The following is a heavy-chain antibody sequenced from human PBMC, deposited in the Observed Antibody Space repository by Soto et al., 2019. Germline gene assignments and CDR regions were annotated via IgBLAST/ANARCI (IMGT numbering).Heavy chain of an antibody. D-gene: IGHD1-1*01. CDR2: ISYDEADK. Sequence: GGSLRLSCAASGFSFRNYAMHWVRQAPGKGLEWVAVISYDEADKSFANSVRGRFSISRDNSKNTLDLQMTSVRPEDTAVYYCARGGFARTPPTEVYWGHGILVTVSS. CDR1: GFSFRNYA. J-gene: IGHJ4*01. V-gene: IGHV3-30*14. CDR3: ARGGFARTPPTEVY.